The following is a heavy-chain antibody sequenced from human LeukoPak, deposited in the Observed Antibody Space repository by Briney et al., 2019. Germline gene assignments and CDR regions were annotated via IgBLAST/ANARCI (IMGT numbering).Heavy chain of an antibody. CDR1: GGSITSYY. J-gene: IGHJ6*02. CDR3: ARGDISRIGYCSSTSCSSRYGMDV. CDR2: ISYTGST. V-gene: IGHV4-59*01. D-gene: IGHD2-2*01. Sequence: SETLSLTCTVSGGSITSYYWSWIRQPPGKGLEWVGYISYTGSTNYNPSFKSRVTISINTSKNQFSLKLSSVTAADTAVYYCARGDISRIGYCSSTSCSSRYGMDVWGQGTTVTVSS.